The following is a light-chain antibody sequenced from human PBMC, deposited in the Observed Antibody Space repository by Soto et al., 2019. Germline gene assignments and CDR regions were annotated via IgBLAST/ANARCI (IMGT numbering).Light chain of an antibody. Sequence: DIRLTQSPSSLSASVGDRVTISCRASQSISTYLMWYQQKPGKAPNLLIYGASSLQNGVPSRFSGSGSGTEFALTISGLQPEDCGTYYCQQSSITPRSFGQGTKVEVK. CDR1: QSISTY. CDR3: QQSSITPRS. J-gene: IGKJ1*01. V-gene: IGKV1-39*01. CDR2: GAS.